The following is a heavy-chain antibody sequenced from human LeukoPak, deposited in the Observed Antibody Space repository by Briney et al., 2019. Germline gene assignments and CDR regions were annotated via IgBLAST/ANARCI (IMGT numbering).Heavy chain of an antibody. CDR1: GGSFSGYY. J-gene: IGHJ4*02. CDR3: ARGSQSLGYCSGGSCRAKIFDY. Sequence: SETLSLTCAVYGGSFSGYYWSWIRQPPGKGLEWIGEIKHSGSTNYNPSLKSRVAISVDTSKNQFSLKLSSVTAADTAVYYCARGSQSLGYCSGGSCRAKIFDYWGQGTLVTVSS. CDR2: IKHSGST. V-gene: IGHV4-34*01. D-gene: IGHD2-15*01.